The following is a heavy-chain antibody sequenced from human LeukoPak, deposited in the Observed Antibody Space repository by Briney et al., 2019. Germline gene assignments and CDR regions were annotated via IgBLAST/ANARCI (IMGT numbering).Heavy chain of an antibody. D-gene: IGHD3-3*01. CDR3: VRHDGGGGSTMGAFDS. J-gene: IGHJ5*01. CDR2: IYSGRTI. Sequence: ASETLSLTCTISAASISSSSHHWGWIRQSPGKGLEWIGSIYSGRTIYYSPSLNSRVTISVVTSKDQFILQLNSVTAADTAVYFCVRHDGGGGSTMGAFDSGGQGPRVTVSS. V-gene: IGHV4-39*01. CDR1: AASISSSSHH.